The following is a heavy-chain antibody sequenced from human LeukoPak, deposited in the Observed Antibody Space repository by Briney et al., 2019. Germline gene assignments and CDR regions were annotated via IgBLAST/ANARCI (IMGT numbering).Heavy chain of an antibody. Sequence: GGSLRLSCAASGFTFSSYEMNWVRQAPAKGLEWVSYISGSGSTIHYADSVKGRFTISRDNAKNSLYLQMNSLRAEDTAVYYCARDSTLSVWSGWYFDYWGQGSLVTVSS. V-gene: IGHV3-48*03. CDR3: ARDSTLSVWSGWYFDY. CDR2: ISGSGSTI. CDR1: GFTFSSYE. J-gene: IGHJ4*02. D-gene: IGHD3-3*01.